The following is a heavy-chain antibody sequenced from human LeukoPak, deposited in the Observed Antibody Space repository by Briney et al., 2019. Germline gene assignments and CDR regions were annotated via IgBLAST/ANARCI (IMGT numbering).Heavy chain of an antibody. CDR3: AKDFTAAAGTYGMDV. V-gene: IGHV3-23*01. D-gene: IGHD6-13*01. J-gene: IGHJ6*02. Sequence: GGSLRLSCAASGFTFSSYSMSWVRQAPGKGLEWVSAISGSGGSTYYADSVKGRFTISRDNSKNTLYLQKNSLRAEDTAVYYCAKDFTAAAGTYGMDVWGQGTTVTVSS. CDR2: ISGSGGST. CDR1: GFTFSSYS.